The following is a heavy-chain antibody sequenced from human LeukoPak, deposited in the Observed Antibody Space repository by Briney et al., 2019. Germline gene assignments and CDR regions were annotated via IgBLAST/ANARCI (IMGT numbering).Heavy chain of an antibody. CDR3: AKDGNWNDVPGYFDY. CDR2: ISGSSSTI. D-gene: IGHD1-1*01. V-gene: IGHV3-48*04. J-gene: IGHJ4*02. CDR1: GFTFSSYS. Sequence: PGGSLRLSCAASGFTFSSYSMNWVRQAPGKGLEWVSYISGSSSTIHYADSVKGRFTISRDNAKNSLYLQMNSLRAEDTAVYYCAKDGNWNDVPGYFDYWGQGTLVTVSS.